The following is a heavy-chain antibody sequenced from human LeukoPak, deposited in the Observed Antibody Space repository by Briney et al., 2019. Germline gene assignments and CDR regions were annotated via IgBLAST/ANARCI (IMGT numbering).Heavy chain of an antibody. V-gene: IGHV1-2*02. CDR3: ARDASPSYTSSWHFDY. CDR2: SNHNNGGK. D-gene: IGHD2-15*01. J-gene: IGHJ4*02. CDR1: VYIFTCYY. Sequence: GSSVKVSFKCSVYIFTCYYMHWVRQAPGRGLEWVGLSNHNNGGKKNAQNLQGRVTMTRDTSISTAYMELSSLRSDDTAVYYCARDASPSYTSSWHFDYWGQGSLVTASS.